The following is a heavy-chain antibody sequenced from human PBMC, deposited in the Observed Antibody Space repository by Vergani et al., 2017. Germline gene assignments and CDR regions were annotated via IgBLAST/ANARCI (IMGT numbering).Heavy chain of an antibody. J-gene: IGHJ6*02. CDR3: AMNPGISTTRHYYAMDV. D-gene: IGHD1-1*01. CDR2: ISAGATTV. Sequence: LEESGGGSVKPGRSLRLSCAASGFKFSDHYMSWIRQAPGKGLEWVSHISAGATTVSYTDSVTGRFTVSRDNDNNSRTLDMTPLRVEDTAIYYCAMNPGISTTRHYYAMDVWGQGTTFTVSS. CDR1: GFKFSDHY. V-gene: IGHV3-11*04.